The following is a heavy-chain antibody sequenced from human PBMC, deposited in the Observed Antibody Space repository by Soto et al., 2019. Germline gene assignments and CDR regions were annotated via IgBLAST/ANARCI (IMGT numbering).Heavy chain of an antibody. V-gene: IGHV1-58*01. J-gene: IGHJ5*02. CDR2: IVVGSGNT. CDR3: AADFAVYYSPFDP. Sequence: GASVKVSCKASGFTFTSSAVQWVRQARGQRLEWIGWIVVGSGNTNYAQKFQERVTITRDMSTSTAYMELSSLRSEDTAVYYCAADFAVYYSPFDPWGQGNLVTVSS. CDR1: GFTFTSSA. D-gene: IGHD2-8*01.